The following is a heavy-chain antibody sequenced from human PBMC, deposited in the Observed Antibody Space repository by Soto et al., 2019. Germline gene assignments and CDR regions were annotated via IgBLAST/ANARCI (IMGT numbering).Heavy chain of an antibody. Sequence: PGGSLRLSCTASGFTFSNFGIHWVRQAPGKGLEWVALIWYDGSNEYYADSVKGRFTISRDNSKNTLYLQMNSLRAEDTAVYYCARDYCSSTSCYGPYYYGMDVWGQGTTVTVSS. V-gene: IGHV3-33*01. J-gene: IGHJ6*02. CDR1: GFTFSNFG. CDR3: ARDYCSSTSCYGPYYYGMDV. D-gene: IGHD2-2*01. CDR2: IWYDGSNE.